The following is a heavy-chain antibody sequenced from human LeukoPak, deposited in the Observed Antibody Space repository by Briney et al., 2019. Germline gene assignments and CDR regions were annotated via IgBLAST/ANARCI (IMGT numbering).Heavy chain of an antibody. D-gene: IGHD3-10*01. J-gene: IGHJ4*02. Sequence: SETLSLTCAVSGYSISSGYYWGWIRQPPGKGLEWIGSIYHSGSTYYNPSLKSRVTISVDTSKNQFSLKLSSVTAADTAVYYCARGPPSGDYYFDYWGQGTLVTVSS. CDR2: IYHSGST. V-gene: IGHV4-38-2*01. CDR1: GYSISSGYY. CDR3: ARGPPSGDYYFDY.